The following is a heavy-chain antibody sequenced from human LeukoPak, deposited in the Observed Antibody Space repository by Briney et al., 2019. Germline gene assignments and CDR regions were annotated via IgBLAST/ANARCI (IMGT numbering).Heavy chain of an antibody. V-gene: IGHV3-30*02. Sequence: SGGSLRLSCAASGFTFGDYAMHWVRQAPGKGLEWVAFIRYDGSNKYYADSVKGRFTISRDNSKNTLYLQMNSLRAEDTAVYYCANHRVDTLAYWGQGTLVTVSS. D-gene: IGHD5-18*01. CDR2: IRYDGSNK. CDR3: ANHRVDTLAY. J-gene: IGHJ4*02. CDR1: GFTFGDYA.